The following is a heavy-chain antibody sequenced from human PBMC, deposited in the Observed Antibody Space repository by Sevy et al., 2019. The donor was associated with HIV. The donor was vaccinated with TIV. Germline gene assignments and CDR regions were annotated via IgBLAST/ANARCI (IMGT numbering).Heavy chain of an antibody. Sequence: GESLKISCAASGFAFSNYAMHWVRQAPGKGLEWVAVIGYDTINKDYADSVKGRFTISRDNSKNTRYLQMNSLRAEDTAVYYCAKFPPERAFDIWGQGTMVTVSS. CDR2: IGYDTINK. J-gene: IGHJ3*02. CDR1: GFAFSNYA. V-gene: IGHV3-30*18. CDR3: AKFPPERAFDI.